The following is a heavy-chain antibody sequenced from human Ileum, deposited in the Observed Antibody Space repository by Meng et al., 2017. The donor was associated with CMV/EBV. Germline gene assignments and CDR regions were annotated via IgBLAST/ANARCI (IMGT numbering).Heavy chain of an antibody. CDR2: VIPVLGIT. CDR1: GGDFNIFT. Sequence: AAGGDFNIFTLNWVRQAPGQGFEWLGRVIPVLGITNYAQKFQGRLTITADKSTKTAYMDLSSLTSEDTAVYYCGRNPGAESSTNSLWGQGTLVTVSS. J-gene: IGHJ4*02. CDR3: GRNPGAESSTNSL. V-gene: IGHV1-69*02. D-gene: IGHD2-2*01.